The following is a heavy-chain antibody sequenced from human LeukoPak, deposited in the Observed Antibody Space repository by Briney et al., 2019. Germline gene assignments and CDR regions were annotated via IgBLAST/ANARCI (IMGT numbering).Heavy chain of an antibody. CDR3: ARDPNGDYIGAFDM. CDR1: GFTFSAYA. V-gene: IGHV3-23*01. J-gene: IGHJ3*02. D-gene: IGHD4-17*01. Sequence: GGSLRLSCTASGFTFSAYAMMWVRQAPGKGPEWVSAIRGGGGSAFYADSVKGRFTISRDNSKYTLLLQMSSLRAEDTAVYYCARDPNGDYIGAFDMWGPGTMVTVSS. CDR2: IRGGGGSA.